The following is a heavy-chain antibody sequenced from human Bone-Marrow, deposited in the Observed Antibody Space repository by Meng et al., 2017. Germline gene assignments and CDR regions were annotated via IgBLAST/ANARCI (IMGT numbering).Heavy chain of an antibody. Sequence: QVLLQQSGPGLVKPSQTLPLHCAISGDSVSTNSAAWNWIRQSPSRDLEWLGRIYYRSMWSNNYAVSVKSRVTINPDTYKNQFSLQLNSVTPEDTAVYYCAREPDSTSGGFDYWGQGTLVTVSS. CDR1: GDSVSTNSAA. CDR2: IYYRSMWSN. V-gene: IGHV6-1*01. D-gene: IGHD2-2*01. J-gene: IGHJ4*02. CDR3: AREPDSTSGGFDY.